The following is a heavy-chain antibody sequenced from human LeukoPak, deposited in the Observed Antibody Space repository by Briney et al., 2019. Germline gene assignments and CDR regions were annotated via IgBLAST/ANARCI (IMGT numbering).Heavy chain of an antibody. CDR3: ARGTPYCSSTSCYGRFDY. J-gene: IGHJ4*02. CDR2: INHSGST. Sequence: SETLSLTCAVYGGSFSGYYWSWIRQPPGKGLEWIGEINHSGSTNYNPSLKSRVTISVDTSKNQFSLKLSSVTAADTAVYYCARGTPYCSSTSCYGRFDYWGQGTLVTVSS. CDR1: GGSFSGYY. V-gene: IGHV4-34*01. D-gene: IGHD2-2*01.